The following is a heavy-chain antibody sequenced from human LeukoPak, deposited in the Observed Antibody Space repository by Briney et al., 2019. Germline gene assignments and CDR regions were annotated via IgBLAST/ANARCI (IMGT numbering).Heavy chain of an antibody. CDR1: GFTFSSYG. CDR2: IWYDGSNE. J-gene: IGHJ4*02. D-gene: IGHD6-13*01. CDR3: ARDREAAADLGY. Sequence: PGGSLRLSCAASGFTFSSYGMHWVRQAPGKGLELVAVIWYDGSNEYYADSVKGRFTISRDNSKNTLYLQMNSLGAEDTAVYYCARDREAAADLGYWGQGTLVTVSS. V-gene: IGHV3-33*01.